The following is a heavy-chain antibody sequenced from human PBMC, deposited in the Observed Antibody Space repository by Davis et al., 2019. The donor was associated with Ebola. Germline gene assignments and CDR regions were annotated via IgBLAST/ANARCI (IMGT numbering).Heavy chain of an antibody. CDR2: ISSSSYYI. V-gene: IGHV3-21*01. CDR1: GFTFSGYT. Sequence: GGSLRLSCAASGFTFSGYTMNWVRQAPGKGLEWVSSISSSSYYIYYADSLQGRFTISRDNAKNSLYLQMNSLRAEDTAVYYCASTVTTDFDYWGQGTLVTVSS. CDR3: ASTVTTDFDY. D-gene: IGHD4-11*01. J-gene: IGHJ4*02.